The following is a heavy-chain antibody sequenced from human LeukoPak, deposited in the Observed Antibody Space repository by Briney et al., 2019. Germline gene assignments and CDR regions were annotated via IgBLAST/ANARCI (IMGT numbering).Heavy chain of an antibody. V-gene: IGHV3-7*01. J-gene: IGHJ4*02. Sequence: GGSLRLSCADSGFTFNKYWMSWVRQAPGKGLEWMANINQDGSQKYYLDSVKGRFTISRDNSKNTLYLQMNSLRAEDTAVYYCARGLSYQLLYAYYFDYWGQGTLVTVSS. CDR2: INQDGSQK. CDR1: GFTFNKYW. CDR3: ARGLSYQLLYAYYFDY. D-gene: IGHD2-2*02.